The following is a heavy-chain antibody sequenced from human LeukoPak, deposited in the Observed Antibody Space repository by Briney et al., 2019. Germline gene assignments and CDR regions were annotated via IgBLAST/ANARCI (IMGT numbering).Heavy chain of an antibody. V-gene: IGHV3-9*03. CDR1: GFIFDDYA. CDR3: AKGGGGRLIYYYYMDV. D-gene: IGHD3-16*01. CDR2: ISWDSDSI. J-gene: IGHJ6*03. Sequence: GGSLRLSCAASGFIFDDYAMHWVRQAPGKGLEWVSGISWDSDSIDYADSVKGRFTISRDNAKNSLYLQMNSLRAEGMALYYCAKGGGGRLIYYYYMDVWGKGTTVTVSS.